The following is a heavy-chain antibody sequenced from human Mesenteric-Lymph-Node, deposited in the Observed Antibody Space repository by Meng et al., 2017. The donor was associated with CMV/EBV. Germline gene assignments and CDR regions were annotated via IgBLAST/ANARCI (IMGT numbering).Heavy chain of an antibody. V-gene: IGHV4-59*01. CDR2: IYYSGGT. D-gene: IGHD3-16*01. CDR3: ARGGRGGIYY. CDR1: GGSISSYY. Sequence: GSLRLSCTVSGGSISSYYWSWIRQPPGKGLEWIGYIYYSGGTNYNPSLKSRVTISVDTSKNQFSLKLSSVTAADTAVYYCARGGRGGIYYWGQGTLVTVSS. J-gene: IGHJ4*02.